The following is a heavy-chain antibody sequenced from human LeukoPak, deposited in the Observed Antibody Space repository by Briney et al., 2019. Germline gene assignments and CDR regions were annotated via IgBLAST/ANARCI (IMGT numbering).Heavy chain of an antibody. V-gene: IGHV3-23*01. Sequence: GGSLRLPCAASGFTFSSYAMSWVRQAPGKGLEWVSAISGSGGSTYYADSVKGRFTISRDNSKNTLYLQMNSLRAEDTAVYYCAKDLDSSGYYYRLFDYWGQGALVTVSS. CDR2: ISGSGGST. CDR1: GFTFSSYA. D-gene: IGHD3-22*01. J-gene: IGHJ4*02. CDR3: AKDLDSSGYYYRLFDY.